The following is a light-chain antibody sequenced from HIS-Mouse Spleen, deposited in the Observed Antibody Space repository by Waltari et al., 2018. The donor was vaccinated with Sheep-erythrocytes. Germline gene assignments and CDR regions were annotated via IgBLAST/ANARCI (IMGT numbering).Light chain of an antibody. CDR1: NIGSKH. V-gene: IGLV3-9*01. CDR2: RDS. CDR3: QVWDSSTVV. J-gene: IGLJ2*01. Sequence: SYELTQPLSVSVALGQQARITCGGNNIGSKHVHWYQQKPGQAPVLVIYRDSNRPSGIPERFSGSNSGNTATLTISRAQAGDEADYYCQVWDSSTVVFGGGTKLTVL.